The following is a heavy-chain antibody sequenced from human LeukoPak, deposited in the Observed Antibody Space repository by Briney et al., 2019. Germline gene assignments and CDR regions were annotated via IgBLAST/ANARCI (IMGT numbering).Heavy chain of an antibody. V-gene: IGHV3-30*18. D-gene: IGHD3-10*01. Sequence: GGSLRLSCAASGFSFSGYGMHWVRQAPGKGLEWVALISYAGSDKYYADSVKGRFTVSRDNSKNTLYLQMNSLRAEDTAVYYCAKWGSGSYTYYFDYWGQGTLSPSPQ. J-gene: IGHJ4*02. CDR3: AKWGSGSYTYYFDY. CDR2: ISYAGSDK. CDR1: GFSFSGYG.